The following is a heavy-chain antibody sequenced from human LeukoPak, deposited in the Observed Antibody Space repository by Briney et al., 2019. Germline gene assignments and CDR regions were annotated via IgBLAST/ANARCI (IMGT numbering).Heavy chain of an antibody. CDR2: IKSKTDGGTT. CDR1: GFTFSNAW. V-gene: IGHV3-15*01. Sequence: PGGSLRLSCAASGFTFSNAWMSWVRQAPGKGLEWVGRIKSKTDGGTTDYAATVKGRFTISRDDSKKTLYLQMNSLKTEDTAVYYCTTNYYDSSGYPRGFDPWGQGTLVTVSS. CDR3: TTNYYDSSGYPRGFDP. D-gene: IGHD3-22*01. J-gene: IGHJ5*02.